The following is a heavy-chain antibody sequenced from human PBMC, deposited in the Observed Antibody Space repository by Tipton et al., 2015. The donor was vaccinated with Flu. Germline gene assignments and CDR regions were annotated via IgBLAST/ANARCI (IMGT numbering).Heavy chain of an antibody. D-gene: IGHD4-11*01. V-gene: IGHV4-38-2*02. CDR3: ARRDYSNYVSDPKNWFDP. J-gene: IGHJ5*02. Sequence: TLSLTCTISGDSIRSDYYWGWIRQPPGKGLEWIGHIFPTGTTCHTPSLKSRVTISINTSKNQLSLKVFSVTAADTAVYYCARRDYSNYVSDPKNWFDPWGQEILVTVSS. CDR1: GDSIRSDYY. CDR2: IFPTGTT.